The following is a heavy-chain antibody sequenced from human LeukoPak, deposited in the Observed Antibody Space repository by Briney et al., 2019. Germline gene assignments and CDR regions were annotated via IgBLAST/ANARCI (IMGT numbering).Heavy chain of an antibody. CDR1: GFTFSSYA. V-gene: IGHV3-64*01. CDR3: ARGVTGAFDI. Sequence: QPGGSLRLSCAASGFTFSSYAMHWVRQAPGKGLEYVSAISSNGGSTYYANSVKGRFTISRDNSKNTLYLQMGSLRAEDMAVYYCARGVTGAFDIWGQGTMVTVSS. CDR2: ISSNGGST. J-gene: IGHJ3*02. D-gene: IGHD2-21*02.